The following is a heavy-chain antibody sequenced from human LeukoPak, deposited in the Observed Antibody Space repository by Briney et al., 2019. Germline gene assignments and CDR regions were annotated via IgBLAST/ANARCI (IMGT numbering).Heavy chain of an antibody. Sequence: PGGSLRLSCAASGFTFSSYAMHWVRQAPGKGLEWVAVISYDGSNKYYADSVKGRFTISRDNSKNTLYLQMNSLRAEDTAVYYCARASSGTRALDYWGQGTLVTVSS. CDR3: ARASSGTRALDY. J-gene: IGHJ4*02. CDR2: ISYDGSNK. D-gene: IGHD3-22*01. V-gene: IGHV3-30*04. CDR1: GFTFSSYA.